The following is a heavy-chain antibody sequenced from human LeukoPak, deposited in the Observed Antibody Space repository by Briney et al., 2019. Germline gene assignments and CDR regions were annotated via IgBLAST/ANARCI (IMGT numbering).Heavy chain of an antibody. CDR3: AKAMHGMRYYFDY. J-gene: IGHJ4*02. V-gene: IGHV3-30-3*01. D-gene: IGHD1-14*01. CDR2: ISYDGSNK. Sequence: GGSLRLSCAASGFTFSSYAMHWVRQAPGKGLEWVAVISYDGSNKYYADPVKGRFTISRDNSKNTLYLQMNSLRAEDTAVYYCAKAMHGMRYYFDYWGQGTLVTVSS. CDR1: GFTFSSYA.